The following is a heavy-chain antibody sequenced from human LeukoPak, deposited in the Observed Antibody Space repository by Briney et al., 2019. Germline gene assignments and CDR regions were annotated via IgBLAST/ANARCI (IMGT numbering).Heavy chain of an antibody. CDR1: GGTLSSYA. CDR3: ARGGLRAHYFDY. D-gene: IGHD2-15*01. J-gene: IGHJ4*02. V-gene: IGHV1-69*01. Sequence: GSSVKVSCKASGGTLSSYAISWVRQAPGQGLEWMGGIIPIFGTANYAQKFQGRVTITADESTSTAYMELSSLRSEDTAVYYCARGGLRAHYFDYWGQGTLVTVSS. CDR2: IIPIFGTA.